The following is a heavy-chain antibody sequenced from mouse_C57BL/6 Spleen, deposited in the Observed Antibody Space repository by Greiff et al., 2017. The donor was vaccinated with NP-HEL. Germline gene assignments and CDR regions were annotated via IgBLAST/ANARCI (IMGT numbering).Heavy chain of an antibody. CDR1: GYTFTSYG. D-gene: IGHD2-3*01. J-gene: IGHJ2*01. CDR3: ARWGLLRYFDY. CDR2: IYPRSGNT. Sequence: VQLVESGAELARPGASVKLSCKASGYTFTSYGISWVKQRTGQGLEWIGEIYPRSGNTYYNEKFKGKATLTADKSSSTAYMELRSLTSEDSAVYFCARWGLLRYFDYWGQGTTLTVSS. V-gene: IGHV1-81*01.